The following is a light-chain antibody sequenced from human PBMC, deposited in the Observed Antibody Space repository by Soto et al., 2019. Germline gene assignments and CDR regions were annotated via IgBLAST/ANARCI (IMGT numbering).Light chain of an antibody. J-gene: IGKJ5*01. Sequence: TPSPSTLSVYPGETATLSCRASQYVSNKVAWYQQRPGQAPRLLIYDASNRATGIPARFSGSGSGTDFTLTISSLEPEDFAVYYCQQRSNWPPLTFCQGRRLEI. CDR3: QQRSNWPPLT. CDR2: DAS. V-gene: IGKV3-11*01. CDR1: QYVSNK.